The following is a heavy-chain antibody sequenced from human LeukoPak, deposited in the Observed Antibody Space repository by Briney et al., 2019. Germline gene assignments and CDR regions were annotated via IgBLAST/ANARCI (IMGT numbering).Heavy chain of an antibody. Sequence: GASVKVSCKVSGYTLTDLSMHWVRQAPGKGLEWMGGFDPEDGETIYAQKFQGRVTMTEDTSTDTAYMELSSLRSEDTAVYYCAKDFKPEYYYYDSSGYKGAFDIWGQGTMVTVSS. V-gene: IGHV1-24*01. CDR1: GYTLTDLS. D-gene: IGHD3-22*01. CDR3: AKDFKPEYYYYDSSGYKGAFDI. J-gene: IGHJ3*02. CDR2: FDPEDGET.